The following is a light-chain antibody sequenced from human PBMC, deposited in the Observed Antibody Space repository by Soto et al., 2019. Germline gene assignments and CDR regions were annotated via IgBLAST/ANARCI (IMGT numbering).Light chain of an antibody. Sequence: DIQMTQSPSALSASVGDRVTITCRPSQNVNNWLVWYQQKPGKVPKLLIYDASRLESGVPSRISGTGSGTEFTLTISSLQPDDFASYYCQQYHAYSWTFGQGTKVDIK. CDR1: QNVNNW. V-gene: IGKV1-5*01. CDR2: DAS. CDR3: QQYHAYSWT. J-gene: IGKJ1*01.